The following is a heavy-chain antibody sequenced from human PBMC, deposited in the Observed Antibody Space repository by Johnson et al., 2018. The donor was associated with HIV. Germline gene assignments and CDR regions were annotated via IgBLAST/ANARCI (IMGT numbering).Heavy chain of an antibody. CDR3: ATGRASV. CDR1: GFTFSSYA. Sequence: VQLVESGGGLVQPGGSLRLSCAASGFTFSSYAMSWVRQAPGKGLEWVAVISYDGNKTYYADSVRGLTISRDNSKNTLYLQMNSLRAEDTAVYYCATGRASVWGQGTMVTVSS. V-gene: IGHV3-30*03. CDR2: ISYDGNKT. J-gene: IGHJ3*01.